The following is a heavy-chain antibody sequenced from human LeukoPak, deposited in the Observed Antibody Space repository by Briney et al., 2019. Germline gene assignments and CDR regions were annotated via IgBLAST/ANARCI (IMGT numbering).Heavy chain of an antibody. V-gene: IGHV1-69*13. CDR3: AREHGSSWDQFDY. CDR1: GGTFSSYT. Sequence: SVKVSCKASGGTFSSYTINWVRQAPGQGLEWMGGIIPVFGTANYVQKFQGRVTITADESTSTAYMELRSLRSDDTAVYYCAREHGSSWDQFDYWGRGTLVTVSS. J-gene: IGHJ4*02. D-gene: IGHD6-13*01. CDR2: IIPVFGTA.